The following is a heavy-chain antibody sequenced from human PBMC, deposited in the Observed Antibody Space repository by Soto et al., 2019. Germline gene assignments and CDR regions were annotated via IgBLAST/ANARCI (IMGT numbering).Heavy chain of an antibody. CDR3: AKDYRYCSSTSCLVRGSYFDY. J-gene: IGHJ4*02. V-gene: IGHV3-9*01. CDR2: ISWNSGSI. D-gene: IGHD2-2*01. Sequence: GGSLRLSCAASGFTFDDYAMHWVRQAPGKGLEWVSGISWNSGSIGYADSVKGRFTISRDNAKNSLYLQMNSLRAEDTALYYCAKDYRYCSSTSCLVRGSYFDYWGQGTLVTVSS. CDR1: GFTFDDYA.